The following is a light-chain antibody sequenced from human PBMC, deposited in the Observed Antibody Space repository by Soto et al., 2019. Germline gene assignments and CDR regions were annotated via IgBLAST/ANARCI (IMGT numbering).Light chain of an antibody. CDR2: DVS. CDR1: SSDVGGYNY. V-gene: IGLV2-14*01. Sequence: QSVLTQPASVSGSPGQSITISCTGTSSDVGGYNYVSWYQQHPGKAPKLMIYDVSNRPSGVSNRFSGSKSGNTASLTISGLQAEDEADYYCSSYTSSSPLSVFGTGTKLTVL. J-gene: IGLJ1*01. CDR3: SSYTSSSPLSV.